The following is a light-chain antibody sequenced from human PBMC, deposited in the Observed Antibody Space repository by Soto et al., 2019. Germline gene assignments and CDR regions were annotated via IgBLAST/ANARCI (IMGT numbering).Light chain of an antibody. CDR3: QQANSFPLT. Sequence: DIQMTHSPSSVSASVGARVSIPCRAGQGISSGLAWYQQKPGRAPKLLIYTGSSLQSGVPSRFSGTGSGTDFTLTISSLQPEDVATYYCQQANSFPLTFGGGTKVEIK. CDR2: TGS. V-gene: IGKV1-12*01. J-gene: IGKJ4*01. CDR1: QGISSG.